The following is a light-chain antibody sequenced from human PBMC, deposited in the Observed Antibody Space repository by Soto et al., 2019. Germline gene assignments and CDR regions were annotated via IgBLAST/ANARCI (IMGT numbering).Light chain of an antibody. Sequence: EIVLTQSPATLSLSPGERATLSCRASQSVSSSLLAWYQQKPGQAPRLLIYGASSRATGIPDRFSGSGSGTDFTLSISSLEPEDFAVYYCQQRSNWPPGITFGQGTRLEIK. CDR1: QSVSSSL. CDR3: QQRSNWPPGIT. V-gene: IGKV3D-20*02. CDR2: GAS. J-gene: IGKJ5*01.